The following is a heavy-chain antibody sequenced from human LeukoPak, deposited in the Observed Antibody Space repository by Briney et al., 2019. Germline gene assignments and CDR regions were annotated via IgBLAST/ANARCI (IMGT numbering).Heavy chain of an antibody. CDR1: GFTFDDYG. D-gene: IGHD5-24*01. Sequence: GSLRLSCAASGFTFDDYGMSWVRQAPGKGLEWVGRIKSKTDSGTADYAAPVKGRFTISRDDSKSTLYLQMNSLKTEDTAVYYCTTDPQRGYYFDYWGQGTLVTVSS. CDR2: IKSKTDSGTA. J-gene: IGHJ4*02. V-gene: IGHV3-15*01. CDR3: TTDPQRGYYFDY.